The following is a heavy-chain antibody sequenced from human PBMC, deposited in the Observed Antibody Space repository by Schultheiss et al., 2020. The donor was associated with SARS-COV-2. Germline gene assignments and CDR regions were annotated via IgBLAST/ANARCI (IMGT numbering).Heavy chain of an antibody. CDR3: ARGGYCSSTSRKANDAFDI. CDR2: ISSSGSTI. J-gene: IGHJ3*02. CDR1: GFTFSDYY. D-gene: IGHD2-2*01. Sequence: GESLKISCAASGFTFSDYYMSWIRQAPGKGLEWVSYISSSGSTIYYADSVKGRFTISRDNAKNSLYLQMNSLRAEDTAVYYCARGGYCSSTSRKANDAFDIWDQGTMVTVSS. V-gene: IGHV3-11*01.